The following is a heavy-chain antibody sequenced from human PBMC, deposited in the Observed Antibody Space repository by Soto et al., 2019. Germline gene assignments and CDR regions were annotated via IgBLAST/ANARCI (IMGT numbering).Heavy chain of an antibody. CDR2: IYHSGST. V-gene: IGHV4-4*02. CDR3: ARSQTTVTSFDY. CDR1: GGSISSSNW. J-gene: IGHJ4*02. D-gene: IGHD4-17*01. Sequence: PSETLSLTCAVSGGSISSSNWWSWVRQPPGKGLEWIGYIYHSGSTYYNPSLKSRVTISVDRSKNQFSLKLSSVTAADTAVYYCARSQTTVTSFDYWGQVTVVTVSS.